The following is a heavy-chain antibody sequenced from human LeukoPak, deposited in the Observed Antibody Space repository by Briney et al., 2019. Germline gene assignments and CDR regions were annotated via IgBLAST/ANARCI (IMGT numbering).Heavy chain of an antibody. CDR2: INPNSGGT. J-gene: IGHJ4*02. CDR3: ASVQRYSSSWPPFDY. Sequence: GASVKVSCKASGYTFTGFYMHWVRQAPGQGLEWMGWINPNSGGTNYAQKFQGRVTMTRDTSISTAYMELSSLRSDDTAVYYCASVQRYSSSWPPFDYWGQGTLVTVSS. D-gene: IGHD6-13*01. CDR1: GYTFTGFY. V-gene: IGHV1-2*02.